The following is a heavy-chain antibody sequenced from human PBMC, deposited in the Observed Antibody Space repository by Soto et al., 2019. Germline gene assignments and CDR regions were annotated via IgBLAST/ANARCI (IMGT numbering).Heavy chain of an antibody. D-gene: IGHD5-18*01. V-gene: IGHV3-74*01. CDR3: ARGKDQRNTQTYSYFDS. J-gene: IGHJ4*02. Sequence: EVQLVESGGGLVQPGGSVRLSCAASGFTLSGYWMHWVRQVPGKGLVWVSRVNSDGSMTAYADSVKGRFTIPRDNAKNTLYLQMNSVKADDTAVYYCARGKDQRNTQTYSYFDSWGQGTQVAVSS. CDR1: GFTLSGYW. CDR2: VNSDGSMT.